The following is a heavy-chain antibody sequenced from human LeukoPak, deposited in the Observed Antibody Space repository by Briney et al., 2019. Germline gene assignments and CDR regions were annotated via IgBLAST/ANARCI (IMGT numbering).Heavy chain of an antibody. V-gene: IGHV3-64*05. D-gene: IGHD3-16*01. CDR1: GFTFSSYA. CDR2: IISNGGNT. J-gene: IGHJ4*02. CDR3: VRRGDAYDY. Sequence: GGSLRLSCSASGFTFSSYAMHWVRQAPGKGLEYVSAIISNGGNTYYADSVRGRFTISRDNSKNTLYVQMSSLRTEDTAVYYCVRRGDAYDYWGQGTLVTVSS.